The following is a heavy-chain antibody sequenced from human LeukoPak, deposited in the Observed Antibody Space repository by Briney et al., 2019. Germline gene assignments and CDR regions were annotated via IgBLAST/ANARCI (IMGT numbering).Heavy chain of an antibody. J-gene: IGHJ3*02. Sequence: SETLSLTCTVSGGSLRSSTYYWGWIRQPPGKGLEWIGTIYYNGGTYYNPSLKSRVTISVDTSKNQFSLKLSSVTAADTAVYYCARHDSSGPYNAFDIWGQGTMVIVSS. CDR3: ARHDSSGPYNAFDI. D-gene: IGHD3-22*01. CDR2: IYYNGGT. V-gene: IGHV4-39*01. CDR1: GGSLRSSTYY.